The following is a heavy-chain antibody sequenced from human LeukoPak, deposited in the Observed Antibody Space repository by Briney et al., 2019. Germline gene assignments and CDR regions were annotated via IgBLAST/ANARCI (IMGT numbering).Heavy chain of an antibody. CDR3: ARQTGSGLFILP. CDR2: INHSGST. V-gene: IGHV4-34*01. Sequence: SETLSLTCAVYVGSFSDYYWSWIRQPPGKGLEWVGEINHSGSTKYNPSLKGRVSISVDTSKNQFSLRLTSVTAADTAVYYCARQTGSGLFILPGGQGTLVTVSS. CDR1: VGSFSDYY. D-gene: IGHD3/OR15-3a*01. J-gene: IGHJ4*02.